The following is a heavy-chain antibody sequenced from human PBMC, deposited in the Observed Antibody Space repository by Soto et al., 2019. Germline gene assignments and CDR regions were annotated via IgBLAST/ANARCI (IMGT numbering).Heavy chain of an antibody. D-gene: IGHD4-17*01. CDR1: GDSVSSNSAP. Sequence: PSSTLSLTCAISGDSVSSNSAPWNGIMQSPSRGLEWLGRTYYRSKWYNDYAVSVKSRITINPDTSKNQFSLQLNSVTPEDTAVYYCARQGDYDWYSFDYWGQGTLVSVSS. CDR2: TYYRSKWYN. J-gene: IGHJ4*02. V-gene: IGHV6-1*01. CDR3: ARQGDYDWYSFDY.